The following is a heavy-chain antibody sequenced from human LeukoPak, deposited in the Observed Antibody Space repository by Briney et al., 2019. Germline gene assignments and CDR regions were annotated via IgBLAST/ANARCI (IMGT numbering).Heavy chain of an antibody. Sequence: GASVKVSCKASGYTFTSYYMHWVRQAPGQGLEWMGIINPSGGSTSYAQTLQGRVTMTRDTSTSTVYMELSSLRSEDTAVYYCARDPYYYDSSGYYLDYWGQGTLVTVSS. D-gene: IGHD3-22*01. CDR2: INPSGGST. CDR3: ARDPYYYDSSGYYLDY. V-gene: IGHV1-46*01. CDR1: GYTFTSYY. J-gene: IGHJ4*02.